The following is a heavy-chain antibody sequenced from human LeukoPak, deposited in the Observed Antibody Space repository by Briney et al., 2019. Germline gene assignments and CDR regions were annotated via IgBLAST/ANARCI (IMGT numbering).Heavy chain of an antibody. CDR3: ARTYSSSWYSGAFDI. CDR2: IYTSGRT. Sequence: SETLSLTCTVSGGFISSYYWSWIRQPAGKGLEWIGRIYTSGRTNYNPSLKSRVTMSVDTSKNQFSLKLSSVTAADTAVYYCARTYSSSWYSGAFDIWGQGTMVTVSS. J-gene: IGHJ3*02. V-gene: IGHV4-4*07. CDR1: GGFISSYY. D-gene: IGHD6-13*01.